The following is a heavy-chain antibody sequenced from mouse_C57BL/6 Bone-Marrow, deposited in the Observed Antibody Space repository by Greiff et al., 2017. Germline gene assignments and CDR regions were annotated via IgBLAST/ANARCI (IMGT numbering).Heavy chain of an antibody. V-gene: IGHV1-81*01. Sequence: VQLVESGAELARPGASVKLSCKASGYTFTSYGISWVKQRTGQGLEWIGEIYPRSGNTYYNEKFKGKATLTADKSSSTAYMELRSLTSEDSAVYFCARREFITTVRDYWGQGTSVTVSS. CDR3: ARREFITTVRDY. D-gene: IGHD1-1*01. CDR2: IYPRSGNT. CDR1: GYTFTSYG. J-gene: IGHJ4*01.